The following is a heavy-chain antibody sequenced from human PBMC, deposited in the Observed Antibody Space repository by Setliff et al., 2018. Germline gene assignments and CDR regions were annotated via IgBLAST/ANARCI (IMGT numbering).Heavy chain of an antibody. V-gene: IGHV4-39*07. D-gene: IGHD5-12*01. CDR2: LFHTGTP. CDR1: GGSISRSSYY. Sequence: SETLSLTCTVSGGSISRSSYYWGWIRQSPGKGLEWLGSLFHTGTPYYNPSLQSRLTMSVDTSNNQFSLKLNSVTADDAAVYYCARHLWGRWMATSSDYFDYWGQGSLVTVSS. J-gene: IGHJ4*02. CDR3: ARHLWGRWMATSSDYFDY.